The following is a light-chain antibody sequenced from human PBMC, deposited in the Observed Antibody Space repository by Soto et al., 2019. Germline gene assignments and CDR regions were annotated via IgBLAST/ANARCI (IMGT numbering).Light chain of an antibody. CDR1: QSMSNY. CDR2: AAS. V-gene: IGKV1-39*01. J-gene: IGKJ1*01. CDR3: QQTYSSPWT. Sequence: DVPMTQSPSSLSASVGDRVTITCRASQSMSNYLNWYQQKPGRAPKVLIYAASRLQGGVPSRFSGSGAGTDFTLTISSLQPEDFATYYCQQTYSSPWTFGQGTRVQIK.